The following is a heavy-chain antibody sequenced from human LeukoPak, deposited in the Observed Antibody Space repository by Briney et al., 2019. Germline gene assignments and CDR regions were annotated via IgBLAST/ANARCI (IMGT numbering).Heavy chain of an antibody. CDR2: ISSGGSTI. V-gene: IGHV3-48*03. D-gene: IGHD1-7*01. CDR1: GLTFRSYE. Sequence: GGSLRLSCAASGLTFRSYEMNWVRQAPGKGLEWVSYISSGGSTIYYADSVKGRFTVSRDNAENSLYLQMNSLRAEDTAVYYCASETEIGNYDAFDTWGQGTMVTVSS. CDR3: ASETEIGNYDAFDT. J-gene: IGHJ3*02.